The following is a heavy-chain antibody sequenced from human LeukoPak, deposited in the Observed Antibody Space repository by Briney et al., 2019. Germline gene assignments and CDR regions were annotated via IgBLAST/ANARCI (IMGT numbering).Heavy chain of an antibody. CDR3: ARSTYGSGSARGGYFDY. CDR1: GYTFTSYY. V-gene: IGHV1-46*01. J-gene: IGHJ4*02. Sequence: AXVKVSCKASGYTFTSYYMHWVRQAPGQGLEWMGIINPSGGSTIYAQKFQGRVTMTRDTSTSTVYMELSSLRSEDTAVYYCARSTYGSGSARGGYFDYWGQGTLVTVSS. D-gene: IGHD3-10*01. CDR2: INPSGGST.